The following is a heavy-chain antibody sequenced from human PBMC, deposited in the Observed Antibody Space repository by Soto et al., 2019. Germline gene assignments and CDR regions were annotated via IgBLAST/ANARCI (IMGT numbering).Heavy chain of an antibody. CDR1: GYTFTNSG. J-gene: IGHJ4*02. V-gene: IGHV1-18*01. CDR2: ISAYNGNT. D-gene: IGHD4-17*01. CDR3: ARDRFPYGDPAHFDY. Sequence: GASVKVSCKASGYTFTNSGISWVRQAPGQGLEWMAWISAYNGNTNYAQKLQGRVTMTTDTSTSTAYMELRSLRSDDTAVYYCARDRFPYGDPAHFDYWGQGTLVTVSS.